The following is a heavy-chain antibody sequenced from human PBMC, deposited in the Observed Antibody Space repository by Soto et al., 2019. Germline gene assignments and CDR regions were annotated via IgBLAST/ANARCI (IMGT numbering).Heavy chain of an antibody. J-gene: IGHJ4*02. CDR2: IYHSGSI. Sequence: TLSLTCAVSGDPISSSHWWSWVRQTPGKGLEWIGEIYHSGSINYNPSLKSRVIISADRSKNQFSLRLSSVTAAVTSFYYCATCQLGEYFDYWGQGTLVTVSS. V-gene: IGHV4-4*02. CDR1: GDPISSSHW. D-gene: IGHD2-21*01. CDR3: ATCQLGEYFDY.